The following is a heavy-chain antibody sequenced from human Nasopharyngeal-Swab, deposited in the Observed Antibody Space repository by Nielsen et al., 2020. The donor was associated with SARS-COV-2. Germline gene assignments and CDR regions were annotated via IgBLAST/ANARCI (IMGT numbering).Heavy chain of an antibody. J-gene: IGHJ4*02. Sequence: SETLSLTCAVSGGSVSSSNWWSWVRQPPRKGLEWIGEIYHSGSTNYNPSLKSRVTMSVDMSKNQFSLKLSSVTAADTAVYYCAREEQSFDYWGQGTLVAVSS. CDR1: GGSVSSSNW. D-gene: IGHD1-26*01. CDR3: AREEQSFDY. CDR2: IYHSGST. V-gene: IGHV4-4*02.